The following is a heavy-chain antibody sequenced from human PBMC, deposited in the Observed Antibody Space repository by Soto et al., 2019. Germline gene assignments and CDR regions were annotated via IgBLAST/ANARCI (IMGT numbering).Heavy chain of an antibody. V-gene: IGHV4-31*03. J-gene: IGHJ4*02. CDR2: IYYSGST. CDR3: ARDDYGGEAFDY. Sequence: PSDTLSLTCTVSGGSISSGGYYWSWIRQHPGKGLEWIGYIYYSGSTYYNPSLKSRVTISVDTSKNQFSLKLSSVTAADTAVYYCARDDYGGEAFDYWGQGTLVTVSS. CDR1: GGSISSGGYY. D-gene: IGHD4-17*01.